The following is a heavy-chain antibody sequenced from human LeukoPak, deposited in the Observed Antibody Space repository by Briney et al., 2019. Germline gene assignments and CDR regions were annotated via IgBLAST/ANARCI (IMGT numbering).Heavy chain of an antibody. V-gene: IGHV1-2*02. D-gene: IGHD5-12*01. CDR3: ARVGGVDIVATTVSYYYYYMDV. Sequence: ASVKVSCKASGYTFTGYYIHWVRQAPGQGLEWMGWINPDNGVTNYAQKFQGRVTITRDTSISTAYMELSRLRSEDTAVYYCARVGGVDIVATTVSYYYYYMDVWGKGTTVTVSS. CDR2: INPDNGVT. CDR1: GYTFTGYY. J-gene: IGHJ6*03.